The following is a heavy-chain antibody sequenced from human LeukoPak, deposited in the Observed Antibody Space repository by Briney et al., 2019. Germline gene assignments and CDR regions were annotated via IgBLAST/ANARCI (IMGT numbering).Heavy chain of an antibody. Sequence: GESLQISCQGSGYRFTSYWIGGVRQLPGKGLEWMGIIYPGDSDTRYSPSFQGQVTISADNSISTAYLQWSSLKASDTAMYYCSIHAVDDSSGKIWFDAWGKGTLVTVSS. CDR3: SIHAVDDSSGKIWFDA. D-gene: IGHD3-22*01. CDR1: GYRFTSYW. CDR2: IYPGDSDT. J-gene: IGHJ5*02. V-gene: IGHV5-51*01.